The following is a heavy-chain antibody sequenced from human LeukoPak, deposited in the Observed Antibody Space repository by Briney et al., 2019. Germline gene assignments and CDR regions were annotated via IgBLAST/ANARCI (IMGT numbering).Heavy chain of an antibody. D-gene: IGHD3-9*01. CDR2: FDPEDGET. CDR1: GYTLTELS. CDR3: ARGTSLSNYDILTGYYIFYYYYYMDV. J-gene: IGHJ6*03. Sequence: ASVKVSCKVSGYTLTELSMHWVRQAPGKGLEWMGGFDPEDGETIYAQKFQGRVTMTEDTSTDTAYMELSSLRSEDTAVYYCARGTSLSNYDILTGYYIFYYYYYMDVWGKGTTVTVSS. V-gene: IGHV1-24*01.